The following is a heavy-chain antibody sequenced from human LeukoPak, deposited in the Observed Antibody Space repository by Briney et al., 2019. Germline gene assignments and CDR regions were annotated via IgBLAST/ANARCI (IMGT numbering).Heavy chain of an antibody. CDR3: VNPGWYYDSSGYSYYYGMDV. Sequence: QPGGSLSLSCSASGFTFSRYGMHWVRQAPGKGLEYVSAIVSNGDSTYYADSVKGRFTISRDNAKNMLYLQMSSLRPDDTAVYYCVNPGWYYDSSGYSYYYGMDVWGQGTTVTVSS. D-gene: IGHD3-22*01. CDR1: GFTFSRYG. V-gene: IGHV3-64D*09. J-gene: IGHJ6*02. CDR2: IVSNGDST.